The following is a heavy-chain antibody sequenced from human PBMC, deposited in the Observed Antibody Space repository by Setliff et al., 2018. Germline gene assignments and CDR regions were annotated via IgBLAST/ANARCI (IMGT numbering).Heavy chain of an antibody. V-gene: IGHV1-3*01. Sequence: ASVKVSCKSSGYTFTSYAMHWVRQAPGQRLEWMGWSNAGNGNTNYAQRLQGRVTMTTDTSTSTAYMELRSLRSDDTAVYYCARDQGGDYYDSSGYTTPFDYWGQGTLVTVSS. CDR2: SNAGNGNT. CDR3: ARDQGGDYYDSSGYTTPFDY. J-gene: IGHJ4*02. CDR1: GYTFTSYA. D-gene: IGHD3-22*01.